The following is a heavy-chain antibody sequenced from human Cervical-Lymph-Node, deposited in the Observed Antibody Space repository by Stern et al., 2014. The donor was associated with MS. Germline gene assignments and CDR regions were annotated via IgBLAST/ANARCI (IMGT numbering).Heavy chain of an antibody. V-gene: IGHV1-2*02. J-gene: IGHJ4*02. CDR2: ITPASVYT. Sequence: VQLVESGAEVKKPGASVKVSCEASGYSFTGYYIHWVRQAPGQGLEWMGWITPASVYTTYAQKFQGRVTMTRDTSISTSYMELSRLRSDDTAVYYCARDLADYRYYFDSWGQGTLVTVSS. CDR1: GYSFTGYY. CDR3: ARDLADYRYYFDS. D-gene: IGHD4-11*01.